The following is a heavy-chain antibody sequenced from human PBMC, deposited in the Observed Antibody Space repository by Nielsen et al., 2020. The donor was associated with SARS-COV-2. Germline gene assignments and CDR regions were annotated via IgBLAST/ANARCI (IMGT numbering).Heavy chain of an antibody. CDR3: ARSLGNYGSGRDLFDH. CDR1: GFTFSSSG. V-gene: IGHV3-7*03. CDR2: VKQDESEE. Sequence: GESLKISCAASGFTFSSSGMNWVRQAPGKGLEWVGNVKQDESEEYYADSVKGRFTIYRDNAQNLLYLQMNSLRADDTAVYYCARSLGNYGSGRDLFDHWGQGALVTVSS. J-gene: IGHJ4*02. D-gene: IGHD3-10*01.